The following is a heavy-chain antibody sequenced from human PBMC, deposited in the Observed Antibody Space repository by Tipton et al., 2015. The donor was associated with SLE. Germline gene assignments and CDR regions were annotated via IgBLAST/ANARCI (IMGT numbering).Heavy chain of an antibody. J-gene: IGHJ4*02. CDR2: TYYRSKWYI. CDR1: GDSVSSNSAA. V-gene: IGHV6-1*01. D-gene: IGHD6-13*01. Sequence: PGLVKPSQTLSLTCDISGDSVSSNSAAWNWIRQSPSRGLEWLGRTYYRSKWYIDYAVSMRSRIIINPDTSKNQFSLQLNSVTPEDTAVYYCARAAGGTFGYWGQGTLVTVSS. CDR3: ARAAGGTFGY.